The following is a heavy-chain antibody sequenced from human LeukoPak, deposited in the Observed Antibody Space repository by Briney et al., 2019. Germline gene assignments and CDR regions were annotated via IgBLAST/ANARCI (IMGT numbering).Heavy chain of an antibody. CDR1: GFTYRLFW. CDR2: IKQDGSEK. Sequence: GGSLRLSCAASGFTYRLFWMTWVRQAPGKGLEWVANIKQDGSEKYYVDSVKGRFTISRDNAERSLYLQMNSLRAEDTAVYYCARGFASGDYGSDWGQGTLVTVSS. D-gene: IGHD4-17*01. CDR3: ARGFASGDYGSD. J-gene: IGHJ4*02. V-gene: IGHV3-7*01.